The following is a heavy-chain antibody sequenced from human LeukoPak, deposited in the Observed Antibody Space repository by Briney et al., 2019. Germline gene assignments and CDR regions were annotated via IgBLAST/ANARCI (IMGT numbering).Heavy chain of an antibody. V-gene: IGHV1-2*02. CDR2: INPNSGGT. Sequence: ASVKVSCKASGYTFTGYYIHWVRQAPGQGLEWMGWINPNSGGTNYAQKFQGRVTMTRDTSISTAYMELSRLRSDDTAVYCCASPNYYGSEELDYWGQGTLVTVSS. CDR1: GYTFTGYY. J-gene: IGHJ4*02. D-gene: IGHD3-10*01. CDR3: ASPNYYGSEELDY.